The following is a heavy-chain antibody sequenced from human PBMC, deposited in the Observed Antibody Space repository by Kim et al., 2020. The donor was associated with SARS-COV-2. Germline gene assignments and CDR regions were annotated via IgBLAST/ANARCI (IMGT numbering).Heavy chain of an antibody. CDR3: ARLLITFGGVIDD. CDR2: ISYDGSNK. D-gene: IGHD3-16*02. CDR1: GFTFSSYG. V-gene: IGHV3-33*05. Sequence: GGSLRLSCAASGFTFSSYGMHWVRQAPGKGLEWVAVISYDGSNKYYADSVKGRFTISRDNSKNTLYLQMNSLRAEATAVYYCARLLITFGGVIDDWGQGTLVTVSS. J-gene: IGHJ4*02.